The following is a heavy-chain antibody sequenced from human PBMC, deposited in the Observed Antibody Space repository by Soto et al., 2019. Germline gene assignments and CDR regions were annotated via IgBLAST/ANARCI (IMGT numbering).Heavy chain of an antibody. D-gene: IGHD5-18*01. V-gene: IGHV3-23*01. J-gene: IGHJ4*02. CDR2: ISGGGGST. Sequence: EVQLLESGGGLVQPGGSLRLSCVASGLAFSSYAMSWVRQAPGKGLSWVSAISGGGGSTYYADTVKGRFTVSSDNAKITQYLQMNSMRAEETAVYYCAKDSHGIHPGRAQDYWGQGTLLA. CDR1: GLAFSSYA. CDR3: AKDSHGIHPGRAQDY.